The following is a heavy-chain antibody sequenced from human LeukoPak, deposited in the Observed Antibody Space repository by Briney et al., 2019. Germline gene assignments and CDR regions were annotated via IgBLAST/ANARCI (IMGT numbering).Heavy chain of an antibody. D-gene: IGHD3-22*01. CDR1: GFTVSSNY. J-gene: IGHJ4*02. CDR3: AKDLPRTYYDSSGYSFDH. Sequence: GGSLRLSCAASGFTVSSNYMSWVRQAPGKGLEWVSAISGSGGSTYYADSVRGRFTISRDNSKNTLYLQMNSLRAEDTALYYCAKDLPRTYYDSSGYSFDHWGQGTLVTVSS. CDR2: ISGSGGST. V-gene: IGHV3-23*01.